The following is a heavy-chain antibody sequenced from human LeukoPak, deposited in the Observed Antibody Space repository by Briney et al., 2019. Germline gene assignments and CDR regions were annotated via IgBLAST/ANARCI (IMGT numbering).Heavy chain of an antibody. CDR1: GGSISSHY. V-gene: IGHV4-59*11. CDR2: IHYSGST. CDR3: ARVIDSSGYWYYFDY. Sequence: SETLSLTCNVSGGSISSHYWSWIRQPPGKGLEWIAYIHYSGSTNYNPSLTSRVTISVDTSKNQFSLKLTSVTAADTAVYYCARVIDSSGYWYYFDYWGQGTLVTVSS. J-gene: IGHJ4*02. D-gene: IGHD3-22*01.